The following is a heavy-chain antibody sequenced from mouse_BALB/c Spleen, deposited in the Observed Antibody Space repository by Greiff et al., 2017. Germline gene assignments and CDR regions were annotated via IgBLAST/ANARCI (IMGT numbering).Heavy chain of an antibody. CDR2: ISSGGSYT. V-gene: IGHV5-6*01. CDR3: ARQGDWDQYYYAMDY. J-gene: IGHJ4*01. Sequence: EVQLVESGGDLVKPGGSLKLSCAASGFTFSSYGMSWVRQTPDKRLEWVATISSGGSYTYYPDSVKGRFTISRDNAKNTLYLQMSSLKSEDTAMYYCARQGDWDQYYYAMDYWGQGTSVTVSS. CDR1: GFTFSSYG. D-gene: IGHD4-1*01.